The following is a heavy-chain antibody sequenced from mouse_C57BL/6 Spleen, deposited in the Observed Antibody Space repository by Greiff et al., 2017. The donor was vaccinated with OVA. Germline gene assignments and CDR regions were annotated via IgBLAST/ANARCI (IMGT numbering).Heavy chain of an antibody. Sequence: QVQLKQPGAELVKPGASVKMSCKASGYTFTSYWITWVKQRPGQGLEWIGDIYPGSGSTNYNEKFKSKATMTVDTSSSTAYMPLSSLTSEYSAVYYCASHYYGSSFWFAYWGQGTLVTVSA. CDR2: IYPGSGST. D-gene: IGHD1-1*01. CDR3: ASHYYGSSFWFAY. V-gene: IGHV1-55*01. J-gene: IGHJ3*01. CDR1: GYTFTSYW.